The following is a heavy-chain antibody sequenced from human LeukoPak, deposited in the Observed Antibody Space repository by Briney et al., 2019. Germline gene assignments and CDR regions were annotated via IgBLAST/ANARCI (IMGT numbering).Heavy chain of an antibody. D-gene: IGHD3-10*01. CDR3: AREVGHYGSGSYFASGI. V-gene: IGHV3-20*04. Sequence: RPGGSLRLSCAASGFTFDHYGMSWVRQAPGKGLEWVSGIKWNGDSTSYADSVKGRFTISRDSAKNSLYLQMDSLRAEDTALYYCAREVGHYGSGSYFASGIWGQGTMVTVSS. J-gene: IGHJ3*02. CDR2: IKWNGDST. CDR1: GFTFDHYG.